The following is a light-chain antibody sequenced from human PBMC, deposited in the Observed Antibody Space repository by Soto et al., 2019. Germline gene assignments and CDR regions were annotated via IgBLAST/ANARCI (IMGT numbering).Light chain of an antibody. CDR2: EVS. V-gene: IGLV2-23*02. Sequence: QSALTQPASVSGSPGQSITISCTGTSSDVGDYNLVSWYQQYPGKAPQLMIYEVSKRPSGVSNRFSGSKSDNTASLTISGLQAEDEAHYYCCSYAGSSPWVFGGGTKLTVL. CDR3: CSYAGSSPWV. CDR1: SSDVGDYNL. J-gene: IGLJ3*02.